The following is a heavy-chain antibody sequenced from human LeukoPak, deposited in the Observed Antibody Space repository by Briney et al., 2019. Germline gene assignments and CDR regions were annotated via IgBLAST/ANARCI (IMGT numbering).Heavy chain of an antibody. CDR1: GGSISSYY. CDR3: ARVGYDFWSGYLDAFDI. J-gene: IGHJ3*02. D-gene: IGHD3-3*01. Sequence: SETLSLTCTVSGGSISSYYWSWIRQPPGKGLEWVGYIYDSGSTNYNPSLKSRVTISVDTSKNQFSLKLSSVTAADTAVYYCARVGYDFWSGYLDAFDIWGQGTMVTVSS. CDR2: IYDSGST. V-gene: IGHV4-59*01.